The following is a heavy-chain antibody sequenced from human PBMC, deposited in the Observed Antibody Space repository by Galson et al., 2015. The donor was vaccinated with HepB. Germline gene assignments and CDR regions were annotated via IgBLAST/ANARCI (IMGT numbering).Heavy chain of an antibody. CDR3: ATDPSGGLEPFDN. V-gene: IGHV1-2*02. Sequence: SVKVSCKASGYTFTAYYIHWVRQAPGQGLEWMGWINPSSGYTNYAQNFQGRVTMTRDTSINTAYMELSRLTSDDTAVYYCATDPSGGLEPFDNWGQGTLVTVSS. CDR1: GYTFTAYY. J-gene: IGHJ4*02. CDR2: INPSSGYT. D-gene: IGHD4-23*01.